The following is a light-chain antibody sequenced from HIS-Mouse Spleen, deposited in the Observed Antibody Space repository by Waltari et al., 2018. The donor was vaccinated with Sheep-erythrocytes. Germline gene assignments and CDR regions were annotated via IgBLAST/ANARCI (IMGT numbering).Light chain of an antibody. CDR2: EGS. CDR3: CSYAGSSTWV. Sequence: LTQPPSVSVSPGQTARITCSGDALAKKYAYWYQQHPGKAPKLMIYEGSKRPSGVSNRFSGSKSGNTASLTISGLQAEDEADYYCCSYAGSSTWVFGGGTKLTVL. CDR1: ALAKKY. J-gene: IGLJ3*02. V-gene: IGLV2-23*01.